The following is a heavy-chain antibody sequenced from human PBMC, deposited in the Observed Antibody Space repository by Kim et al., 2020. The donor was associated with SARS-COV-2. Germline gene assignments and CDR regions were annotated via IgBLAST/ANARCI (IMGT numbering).Heavy chain of an antibody. J-gene: IGHJ4*02. CDR1: GFTFGEYA. CDR3: ATDSPPVL. V-gene: IGHV3-49*04. CDR2: IRSKASGGTT. D-gene: IGHD6-6*01. Sequence: GGSLRLSCRDSGFTFGEYAMTWVRQAPGKGLEWVGFIRSKASGGTTEYAASVKGRFTISRDDSKSIAYLQMNSLKTEDTAVYYCATDSPPVLWGQGTLVTVSS.